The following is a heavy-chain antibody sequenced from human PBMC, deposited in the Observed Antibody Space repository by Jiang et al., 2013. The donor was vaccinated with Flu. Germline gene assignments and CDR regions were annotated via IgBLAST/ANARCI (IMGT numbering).Heavy chain of an antibody. CDR3: GRGVRGVIINPGY. V-gene: IGHV3-23*01. Sequence: VQLLESGGGLVQPGGSLRLSCAASGFTFSSYAMSWVRQAPGKGLEWVSAISGSGGSTYYADSVKGRFTISRDNSKNTLYLQMNSLRAEDTAVYYCGRGVRGVIINPGYWGQGTLVTVSS. D-gene: IGHD3-10*01. CDR2: ISGSGGST. CDR1: GFTFSSYA. J-gene: IGHJ4*02.